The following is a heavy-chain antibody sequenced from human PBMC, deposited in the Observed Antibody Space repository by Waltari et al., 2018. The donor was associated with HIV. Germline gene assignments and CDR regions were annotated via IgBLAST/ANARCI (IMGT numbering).Heavy chain of an antibody. D-gene: IGHD3-10*01. Sequence: QVQLQQWGTGLLKPSETLSLTCAVQGGSSSNYYWSWIRQPPGKGLEWIAEINHSGRTNYSPSLKSRLTRSVDTSKTQFSVKLTSVTAADTAVHFCARGQYGPGSREDYCGQGTLVTVAS. CDR2: INHSGRT. CDR3: ARGQYGPGSREDY. J-gene: IGHJ4*02. CDR1: GGSSSNYY. V-gene: IGHV4-34*02.